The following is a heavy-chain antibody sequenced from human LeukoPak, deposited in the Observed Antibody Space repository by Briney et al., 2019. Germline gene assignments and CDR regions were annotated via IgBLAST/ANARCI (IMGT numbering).Heavy chain of an antibody. CDR1: SDSISSTYW. Sequence: SETLSLTCAVSSDSISSTYWWTWVRQPPGKGLEWIGEIYHSGSTYYNPSLKSRVTISVDTSKNQFSLKLSSVTAADTAVYYCASPHYGYSSSWCGVDAFDIWGQGTMVTVSA. J-gene: IGHJ3*02. CDR2: IYHSGST. V-gene: IGHV4-4*02. CDR3: ASPHYGYSSSWCGVDAFDI. D-gene: IGHD6-13*01.